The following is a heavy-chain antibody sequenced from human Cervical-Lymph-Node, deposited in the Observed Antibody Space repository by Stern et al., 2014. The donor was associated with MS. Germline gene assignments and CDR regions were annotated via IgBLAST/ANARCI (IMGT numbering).Heavy chain of an antibody. Sequence: VQLVEFGAEVKKPGSSVKVSCKASGGTFSSYAFSWVRQAPGQGLEWVGGIIPISGTANYAQKFLGRVTITADNSLKKASLEESSLRSEDTAVYYCARDQRHYGSGHYAFDIWGQGTMVTVSS. CDR2: IIPISGTA. D-gene: IGHD3-10*01. J-gene: IGHJ3*02. CDR3: ARDQRHYGSGHYAFDI. V-gene: IGHV1-69*06. CDR1: GGTFSSYA.